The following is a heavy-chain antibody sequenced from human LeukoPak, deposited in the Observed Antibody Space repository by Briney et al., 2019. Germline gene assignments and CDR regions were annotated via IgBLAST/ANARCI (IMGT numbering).Heavy chain of an antibody. V-gene: IGHV3-7*04. D-gene: IGHD1-26*01. Sequence: GGSLRLSCGASGFTFRSYWMSWVRQPPGTGLEWVANINQDGSEKFYVDSVKGRFTISRDNADNSLYLQVNSLRVEDTAVYYCARDYVAGAIYFWGQGTLVTVSS. J-gene: IGHJ4*02. CDR3: ARDYVAGAIYF. CDR1: GFTFRSYW. CDR2: INQDGSEK.